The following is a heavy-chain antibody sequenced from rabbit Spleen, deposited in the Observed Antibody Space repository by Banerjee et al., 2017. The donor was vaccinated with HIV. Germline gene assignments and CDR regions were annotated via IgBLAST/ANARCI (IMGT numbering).Heavy chain of an antibody. V-gene: IGHV1S40*01. Sequence: QQLEESGGDLVKPGTSLTLTCTASGFSFSSSYYMCWVRQAPGKGLECIACIYAGSSASTYYANWAKGRFTISKSSSTTVTLQMTSLTVADTATYFCARGSATMTMVITGYYLNLWGPGTLVTVS. CDR2: IYAGSSAST. D-gene: IGHD2-1*01. CDR1: GFSFSSSYY. J-gene: IGHJ4*01. CDR3: ARGSATMTMVITGYYLNL.